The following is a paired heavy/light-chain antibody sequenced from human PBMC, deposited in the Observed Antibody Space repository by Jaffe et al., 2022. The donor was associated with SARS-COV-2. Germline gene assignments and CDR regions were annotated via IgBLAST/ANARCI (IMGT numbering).Heavy chain of an antibody. D-gene: IGHD3-22*01. CDR3: ARPNYDSSATFSLSAFDV. CDR2: INTNGNTR. V-gene: IGHV3-74*01. J-gene: IGHJ3*01. Sequence: EVQLVESGGGLVQPGGSLRISCAASGFNFNGYWMHWVRLVAGKGLVWVSHINTNGNTRSYADSVKGRFTISRDNAKNTVYLQMDSLRPEDTALYFCARPNYDSSATFSLSAFDVWGQGTTVTVSS. CDR1: GFNFNGYW.
Light chain of an antibody. CDR1: RSNIGTNY. CDR2: DNN. J-gene: IGLJ2*01. CDR3: GTWDSSLGSVV. Sequence: QSVLTQPPSVSAAPGQKITISCSGGRSNIGTNYVSWYRHLPGTAPQLLIYDNNKRPSGIPDRFSGSKSGTSATLDISGLQTGDEADYYCGTWDSSLGSVVFGGGTKLTVL. V-gene: IGLV1-51*01.